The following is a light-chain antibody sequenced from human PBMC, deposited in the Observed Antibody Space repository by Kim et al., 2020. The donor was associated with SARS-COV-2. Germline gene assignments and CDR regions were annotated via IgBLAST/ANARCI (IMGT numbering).Light chain of an antibody. CDR2: ATS. CDR1: QSVSSTY. J-gene: IGKJ1*01. CDR3: QQYESSPKT. V-gene: IGKV3-20*01. Sequence: EIVLTQSPGTLSLSPGERATLSCRASQSVSSTYLAWYKQKPGQAPRLLIYATSSRATGIPDRFSGSGSGTDFTLTISRVEPEDFAVYFCQQYESSPKTFGQGTKVDIK.